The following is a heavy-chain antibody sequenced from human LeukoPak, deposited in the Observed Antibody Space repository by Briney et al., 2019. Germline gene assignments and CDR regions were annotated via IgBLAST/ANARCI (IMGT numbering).Heavy chain of an antibody. CDR1: GGSFSGYY. CDR3: ARDSYGDFSY. CDR2: INHSGST. Sequence: PSETLSLTCAVYGGSFSGYYWSWIRQPPGKGLEWIGEINHSGSTNYNPSLKSRVTISVDTSKNQFSLKLTSVTAADTAVYFCARDSYGDFSYWGQGTLVTVSS. V-gene: IGHV4-34*01. D-gene: IGHD4-17*01. J-gene: IGHJ4*02.